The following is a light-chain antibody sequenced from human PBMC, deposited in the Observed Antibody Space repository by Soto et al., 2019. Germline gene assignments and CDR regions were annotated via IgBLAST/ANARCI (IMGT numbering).Light chain of an antibody. CDR2: AAS. CDR3: QQYYTYPYT. V-gene: IGKV1-16*01. J-gene: IGKJ2*01. Sequence: DVQMTQSPASLSASVGDRVTITCRASQGISVYLAWVQQKPGTAPKSLIYAASTLHSGVPSRFTGSGSGTDFTLTISSLQPEDFATFYCQQYYTYPYTFGQGTKLEIK. CDR1: QGISVY.